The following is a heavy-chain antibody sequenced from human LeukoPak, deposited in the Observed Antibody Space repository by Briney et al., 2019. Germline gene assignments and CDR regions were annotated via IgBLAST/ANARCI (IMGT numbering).Heavy chain of an antibody. CDR1: GYTFTSYG. V-gene: IGHV1-18*01. Sequence: ASVKVSCKASGYTFTSYGISWVRQAPGQGLEWMGWISAYNGNTNYAQKLQGRVTMTTDTSTSTAYMELRSLRSDDTAVYYCARQTRYCSSTNCSDLHFYYYYYMDVWGKGTMVTISS. CDR2: ISAYNGNT. D-gene: IGHD2-2*01. J-gene: IGHJ6*03. CDR3: ARQTRYCSSTNCSDLHFYYYYYMDV.